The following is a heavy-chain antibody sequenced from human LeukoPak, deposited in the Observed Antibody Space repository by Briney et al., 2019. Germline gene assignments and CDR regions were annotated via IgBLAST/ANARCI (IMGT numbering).Heavy chain of an antibody. CDR3: ARDFIAVEDY. Sequence: GGSLRLSCSASGFTFSDYYMSWIRQAPGKGLEWVSYIGRSGVYTNYADSVKGRFTISRDNAKNSLYLQMNSLRAEDTAVYYCARDFIAVEDYWGQGTLVTVSS. V-gene: IGHV3-11*06. CDR2: IGRSGVYT. D-gene: IGHD6-19*01. J-gene: IGHJ4*02. CDR1: GFTFSDYY.